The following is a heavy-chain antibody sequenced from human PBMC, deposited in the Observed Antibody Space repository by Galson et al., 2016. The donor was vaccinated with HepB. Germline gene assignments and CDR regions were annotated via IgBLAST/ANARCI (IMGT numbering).Heavy chain of an antibody. Sequence: QSGAEVKKPGESLKISCKGSGYTFTSHWIGWVRQMPGKGLEVMGFIYPGDFDTRYSPSFQGQVTISADKSTTNVYLQWSSLKASDTANYYCARLDHRGYKYAYLDYWGQGTLVTVSS. J-gene: IGHJ4*02. D-gene: IGHD5-18*01. CDR1: GYTFTSHW. V-gene: IGHV5-51*01. CDR2: IYPGDFDT. CDR3: ARLDHRGYKYAYLDY.